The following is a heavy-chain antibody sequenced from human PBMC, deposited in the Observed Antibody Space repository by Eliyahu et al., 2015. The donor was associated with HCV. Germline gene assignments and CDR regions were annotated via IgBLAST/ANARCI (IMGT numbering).Heavy chain of an antibody. CDR1: GGPFITYA. J-gene: IGHJ4*02. V-gene: IGHV1-69*01. CDR3: AALGDYSDLYA. D-gene: IGHD4-11*01. Sequence: VQLVQSGAEVKKAGSSVKVSCKDSGGPFITYAITWVRQAPGQGLEWMGGINPIYGTTNYAQKFQGRVTITADESTSTTHMELGSLTSDDTAEYFCAALGDYSDLYAWGQGTLVTVSS. CDR2: INPIYGTT.